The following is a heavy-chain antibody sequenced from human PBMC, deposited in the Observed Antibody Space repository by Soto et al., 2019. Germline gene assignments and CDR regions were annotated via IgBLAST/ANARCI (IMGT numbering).Heavy chain of an antibody. V-gene: IGHV4-59*01. CDR3: ARDPRRRYGGNSAKYYYGMDV. D-gene: IGHD2-21*02. CDR2: IYYSGST. CDR1: GGSISSYY. J-gene: IGHJ6*02. Sequence: QVQLQESGPGLVKPSETLSLTCTVSGGSISSYYWSWIRQPPGKGLEWIGYIYYSGSTNYNPSLKSRVTISVDTSKNQFSLKLSSVTAADTAVYYCARDPRRRYGGNSAKYYYGMDVWGQGTTVTVSS.